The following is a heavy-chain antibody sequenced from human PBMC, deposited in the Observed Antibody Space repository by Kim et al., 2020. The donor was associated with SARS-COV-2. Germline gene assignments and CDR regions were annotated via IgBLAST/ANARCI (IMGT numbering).Heavy chain of an antibody. D-gene: IGHD5-12*01. CDR3: AKGEVATITIFFDY. V-gene: IGHV3-9*01. CDR1: GFTFDDYA. CDR2: ISWNSGSI. J-gene: IGHJ4*02. Sequence: GGSLRLSCAASGFTFDDYAMHWVRQAPGKGLEWVSGISWNSGSIGYADSVKGRFTISRDNAKNSLYLQMNSLRAEDTALYYCAKGEVATITIFFDYWGQGTLVTVSS.